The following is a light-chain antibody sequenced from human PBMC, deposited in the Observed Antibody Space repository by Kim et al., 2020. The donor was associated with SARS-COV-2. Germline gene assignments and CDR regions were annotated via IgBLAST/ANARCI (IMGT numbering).Light chain of an antibody. CDR1: QSISSW. CDR2: KAS. Sequence: DIQMTQSPSTLSASVGDRVTITCRASQSISSWLAWYQQKPGKAPKLLIYKASSLESGVPSRFSGSGSGTEFILTISSLQPDDFATYYCQQYNSDSPYTFGQGTKLEI. J-gene: IGKJ2*01. V-gene: IGKV1-5*03. CDR3: QQYNSDSPYT.